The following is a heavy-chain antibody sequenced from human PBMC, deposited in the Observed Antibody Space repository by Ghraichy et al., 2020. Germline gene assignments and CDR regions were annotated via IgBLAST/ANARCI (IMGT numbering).Heavy chain of an antibody. V-gene: IGHV4-39*07. CDR3: ARDGSSVYDWSIGMYV. CDR2: IYYSGST. D-gene: IGHD5/OR15-5a*01. Sequence: SETLSLTCTVSGGSISSSSFYWGWIRQPPGKGLEWIGSIYYSGSTYYNPSLKSRVTISVDTSKNQFSLKLSSLTAADTAVYYCARDGSSVYDWSIGMYVWGQGTTVAVSS. J-gene: IGHJ6*02. CDR1: GGSISSSSFY.